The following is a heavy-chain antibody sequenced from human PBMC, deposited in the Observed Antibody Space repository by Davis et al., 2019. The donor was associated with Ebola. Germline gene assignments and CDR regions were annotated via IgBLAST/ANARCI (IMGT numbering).Heavy chain of an antibody. CDR2: ISAYNGNT. J-gene: IGHJ4*02. CDR3: ARGGCSGGSCYSPDY. CDR1: GYTFTSYA. Sequence: ASVKVSCKASGYTFTSYAMHWVRQAPGQRLEWMGWISAYNGNTNYAQKLQGRVTMTTDTSTSTAYMELRSLRSDDTAVYYCARGGCSGGSCYSPDYWGQGTLVTVSS. D-gene: IGHD2-15*01. V-gene: IGHV1-18*01.